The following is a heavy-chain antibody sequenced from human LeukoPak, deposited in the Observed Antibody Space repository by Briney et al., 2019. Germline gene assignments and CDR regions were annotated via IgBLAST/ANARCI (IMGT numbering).Heavy chain of an antibody. CDR3: ARDLRVLDALVPTTITWGFDY. Sequence: ASVKVSCKASGGTFSNYALNWVRQAPGHGLEWLGGIIPLFGTTNYAQNLQGRVTITADDSTDTAYMELSSLRSEDTAVYYCARDLRVLDALVPTTITWGFDYWGQGILVIVSS. CDR2: IIPLFGTT. J-gene: IGHJ4*02. D-gene: IGHD3-3*02. CDR1: GGTFSNYA. V-gene: IGHV1-69*13.